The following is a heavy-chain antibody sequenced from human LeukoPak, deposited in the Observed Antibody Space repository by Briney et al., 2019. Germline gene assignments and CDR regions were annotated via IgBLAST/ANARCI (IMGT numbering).Heavy chain of an antibody. V-gene: IGHV3-30*02. CDR2: IRYDGSNK. D-gene: IGHD3-22*01. CDR3: AKDLRKYYYDSSGYYPYWFDY. CDR1: GFTFSSYG. Sequence: GGSLRLSCAASGFTFSSYGMHWVRQAPGKGLEWVAFIRYDGSNKYYADSVKGRFTISRDNSKNALYLQMNSLRAEDTAVYYCAKDLRKYYYDSSGYYPYWFDYWGQGTLVTVSS. J-gene: IGHJ4*02.